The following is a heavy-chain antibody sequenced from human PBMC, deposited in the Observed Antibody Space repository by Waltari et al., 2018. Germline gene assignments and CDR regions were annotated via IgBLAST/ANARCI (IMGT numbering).Heavy chain of an antibody. CDR3: AKRGVNSTGGAFDY. Sequence: QVQLVQSGAEVKKPGSSVKVSCNTSGGSFSPYTLTWVRRAPAQGLVWMGGIIPIFPTTNYAQKFLGRLTISADESTRTVYMDLSSLRSEDTAVYYCAKRGVNSTGGAFDYWGQGTLVTVSS. CDR1: GGSFSPYT. V-gene: IGHV1-69*01. CDR2: IIPIFPTT. D-gene: IGHD3-22*01. J-gene: IGHJ4*02.